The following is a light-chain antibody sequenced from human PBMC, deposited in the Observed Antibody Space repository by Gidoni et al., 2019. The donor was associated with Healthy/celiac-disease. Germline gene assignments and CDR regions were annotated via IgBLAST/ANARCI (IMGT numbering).Light chain of an antibody. CDR1: TSNIGSNA. Sequence: QSVLTQPPSESGTPGQRVTISCSGSTSNIGSNAVNWYQQLPGTAPKLLMYSNNQRPSGVPDRFSGSKSGTSASLAISGLQSEDEADYYCAAWDDSLNGVVFGGGTKLTVL. J-gene: IGLJ2*01. CDR2: SNN. CDR3: AAWDDSLNGVV. V-gene: IGLV1-44*01.